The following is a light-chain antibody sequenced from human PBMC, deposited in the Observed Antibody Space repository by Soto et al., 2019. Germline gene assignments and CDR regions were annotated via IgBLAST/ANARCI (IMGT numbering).Light chain of an antibody. Sequence: EIVLTQSPATLSLSPGERATLSCRASQSVSRNLVWYQQKPGQAPRLLIYDASGRATGIPARFSGSGSGTDFTLTISSLEPEDFAVYYCQQRSNWPLFGGGTRVEIK. CDR2: DAS. CDR3: QQRSNWPL. V-gene: IGKV3-11*01. CDR1: QSVSRN. J-gene: IGKJ4*01.